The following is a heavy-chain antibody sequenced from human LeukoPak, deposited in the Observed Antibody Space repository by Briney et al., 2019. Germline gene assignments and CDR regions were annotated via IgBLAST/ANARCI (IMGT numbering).Heavy chain of an antibody. D-gene: IGHD1-1*01. Sequence: ASVKVSCKTSGYTFTNYGISWVRQAPGQGPEWMGWISCYSGNTNYVQKFRGRVAMTADTSTSTVYMELRSLRSDDTAVYYCARDIATVQHQDWGQGTLVTVSS. CDR3: ARDIATVQHQD. J-gene: IGHJ4*02. CDR2: ISCYSGNT. V-gene: IGHV1-18*01. CDR1: GYTFTNYG.